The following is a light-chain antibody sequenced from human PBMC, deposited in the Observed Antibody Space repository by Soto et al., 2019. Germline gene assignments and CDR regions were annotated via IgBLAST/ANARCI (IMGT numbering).Light chain of an antibody. CDR3: QERKNWPSECT. V-gene: IGKV3-11*01. Sequence: ETVLTQSPAILSFSPGVRATLSCRARLSVSSYLSWYQQKPGQAPRLLIYDASNRATGIPASFSGSGSGTDIPLASNGLEPEDVAVYYSQERKNWPSECTFGQGNKVDIK. J-gene: IGKJ1*01. CDR1: LSVSSY. CDR2: DAS.